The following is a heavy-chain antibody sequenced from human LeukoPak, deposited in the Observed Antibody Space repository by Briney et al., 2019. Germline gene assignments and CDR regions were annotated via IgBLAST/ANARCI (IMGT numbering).Heavy chain of an antibody. D-gene: IGHD6-19*01. Sequence: PSETLSLTCAVYGGSFSGYYWSWIRQPPGKGLEWIGEINHSGSTNYNPSLKSRVTISVDTSKNQFSLKLSSVTAADTAVYYRARVYSSGWYRINYWGQGTLVTVSS. CDR3: ARVYSSGWYRINY. J-gene: IGHJ4*02. V-gene: IGHV4-34*01. CDR1: GGSFSGYY. CDR2: INHSGST.